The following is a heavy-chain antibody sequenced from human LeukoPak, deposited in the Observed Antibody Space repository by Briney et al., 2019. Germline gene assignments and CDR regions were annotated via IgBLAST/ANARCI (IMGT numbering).Heavy chain of an antibody. D-gene: IGHD3-10*01. CDR2: IKEDEIER. J-gene: IGHJ4*02. CDR1: GFTFSSYW. CDR3: ASAAGWEFAY. Sequence: QPGGSLRLSCAASGFTFSSYWMHWVRQVPGKGLEWVATIKEDEIERHYADSAKDRFTISRDNAKNSVYLQMNSLRVEDTAVYYCASAAGWEFAYWGQGTLVTVSS. V-gene: IGHV3-7*01.